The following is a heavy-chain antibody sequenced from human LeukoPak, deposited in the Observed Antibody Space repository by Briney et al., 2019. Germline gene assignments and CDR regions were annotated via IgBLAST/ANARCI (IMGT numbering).Heavy chain of an antibody. CDR3: ARLPYYDFWSGYPYYFDY. CDR1: GGSISSGDYY. Sequence: SGTLSLTCTVSGGSISSGDYYWSWVRQPPGKGLECIGYIYYSGSTYYNPSLKSRVTISVDTSKNQFSLKLSSVTAADTAVYYCARLPYYDFWSGYPYYFDYWGQGTLVTVSS. J-gene: IGHJ4*02. CDR2: IYYSGST. D-gene: IGHD3-3*01. V-gene: IGHV4-30-4*01.